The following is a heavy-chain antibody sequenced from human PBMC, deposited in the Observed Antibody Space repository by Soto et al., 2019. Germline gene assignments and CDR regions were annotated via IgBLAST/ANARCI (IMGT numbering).Heavy chain of an antibody. CDR2: IYYSGST. CDR3: ARVGQAPNYYYYYMDV. Sequence: SEALSLTCTVSGGSISSYYWSWIRQPPGKGLEWIGYIYYSGSTNYNPSLKSRVTISVDTSKNQFSLKLSSVTAADTAVYYCARVGQAPNYYYYYMDVWGKGTTVTVSS. J-gene: IGHJ6*03. CDR1: GGSISSYY. D-gene: IGHD1-26*01. V-gene: IGHV4-59*01.